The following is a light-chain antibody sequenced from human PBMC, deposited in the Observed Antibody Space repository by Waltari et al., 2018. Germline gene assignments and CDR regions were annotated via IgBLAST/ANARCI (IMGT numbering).Light chain of an antibody. CDR2: EAS. CDR3: QQYNSYSLLT. Sequence: DIRMTQSPSTLSASAGDRVIISCRASQSISKWLAWYQQKPGTAPKRLIYEASTLQSGVPSRCSGTGSGTDFTLTISSLQPDDFATYYCQQYNSYSLLTFGGGTKVEIK. J-gene: IGKJ4*01. V-gene: IGKV1-5*03. CDR1: QSISKW.